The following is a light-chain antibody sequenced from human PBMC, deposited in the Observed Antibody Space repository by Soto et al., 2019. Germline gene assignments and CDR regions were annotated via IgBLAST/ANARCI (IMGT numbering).Light chain of an antibody. CDR2: GAS. J-gene: IGKJ1*01. Sequence: EIVLTQSPGTLSLSTGERATLSCRASQSVSSYLAWYQQKPGQAPRLRIYGASNRATGIPDRLSGSGSGTDFTLTISRMEPEDFAVYYCQQYGSSGTFGQGTKVDIK. CDR3: QQYGSSGT. V-gene: IGKV3-20*01. CDR1: QSVSSY.